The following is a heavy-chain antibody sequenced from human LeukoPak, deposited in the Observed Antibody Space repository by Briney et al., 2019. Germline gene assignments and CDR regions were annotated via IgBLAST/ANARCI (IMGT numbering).Heavy chain of an antibody. D-gene: IGHD5-18*01. Sequence: PGGSLRLSCAASGFTFSTYSMNWVRQAPGKGLEWVSSTSSSSGYIHYADSVKGRFTISRDNAKNSLYLQMNSLRDTDTAVYYCARGKVGYSYFDYWGQGTLVTVSS. CDR1: GFTFSTYS. CDR3: ARGKVGYSYFDY. CDR2: TSSSSGYI. J-gene: IGHJ4*02. V-gene: IGHV3-21*01.